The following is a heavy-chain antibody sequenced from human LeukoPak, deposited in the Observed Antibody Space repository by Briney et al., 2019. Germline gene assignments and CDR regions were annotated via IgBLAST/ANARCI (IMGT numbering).Heavy chain of an antibody. CDR2: ISSNGGTT. J-gene: IGHJ4*02. V-gene: IGHV3-64D*09. CDR1: GFTFNIYA. CDR3: VKDSGSSYYYDY. D-gene: IGHD1-26*01. Sequence: PGGSLRLSCSASGFTFNIYALHWVRQAPGKGLEYVSGISSNGGTTYSADSVKGRFTISRDNSKNTLYLQMSSLRPEDTAVYYCVKDSGSSYYYDYWGQGTLVTVSS.